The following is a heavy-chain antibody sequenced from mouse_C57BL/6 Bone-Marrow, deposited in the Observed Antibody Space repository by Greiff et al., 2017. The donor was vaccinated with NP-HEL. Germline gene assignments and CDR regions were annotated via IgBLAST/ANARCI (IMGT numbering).Heavy chain of an antibody. J-gene: IGHJ4*01. V-gene: IGHV1-59*01. Sequence: QVQLQQPGAELVRPGTSVKLSCTASGYTFTSYWMHWVKQRPGQGLEWIGVIDPSDSYTNYNQKFKGKATLTVATSSSTAFMQLRSLTSEDSAVYYCASDRLYGSYYAMDYWGQGTSVTVSS. CDR2: IDPSDSYT. CDR3: ASDRLYGSYYAMDY. CDR1: GYTFTSYW. D-gene: IGHD1-1*01.